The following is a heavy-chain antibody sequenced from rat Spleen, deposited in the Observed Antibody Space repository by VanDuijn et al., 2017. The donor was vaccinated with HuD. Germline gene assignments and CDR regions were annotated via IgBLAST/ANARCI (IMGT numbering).Heavy chain of an antibody. V-gene: IGHV5-29*01. J-gene: IGHJ2*01. Sequence: EVQLVESGGGLVQPGRSLKLSCTASGFTFSIHDMAWVRQAPTKGLEWVATIIYDGSSTYYRDSVKGRFTISRDNAETTLYLQMDSLKSDDTATYYCATGYYGYPNPFIYWGQGVMVTVPS. CDR2: IIYDGSST. CDR1: GFTFSIHD. D-gene: IGHD1-7*01. CDR3: ATGYYGYPNPFIY.